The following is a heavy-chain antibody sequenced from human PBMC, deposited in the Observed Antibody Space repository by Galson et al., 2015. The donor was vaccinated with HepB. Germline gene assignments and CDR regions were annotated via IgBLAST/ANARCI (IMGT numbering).Heavy chain of an antibody. V-gene: IGHV3-7*01. CDR3: ASASPFRDYGVEGSAFDI. Sequence: SLRLSCAASGFTFSSYWMSWVRQAPGKGLEWVANIKQDGSEKYYVDSVKGRFTISRDNAKNSLYLQMNSLRAEDTAVYYCASASPFRDYGVEGSAFDIWGQGTMVTVSS. D-gene: IGHD4-17*01. J-gene: IGHJ3*02. CDR2: IKQDGSEK. CDR1: GFTFSSYW.